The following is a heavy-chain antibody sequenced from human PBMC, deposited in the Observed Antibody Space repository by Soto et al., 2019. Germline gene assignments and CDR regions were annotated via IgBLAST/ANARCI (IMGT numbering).Heavy chain of an antibody. Sequence: QITLKESGPTLVKPTQTLTLTCTFSGFSLSTSGVGVGWVRQPPGEAVEWLALIYWADDKRYSPFLKSRLTIAKDTSKSQVGLPLTFMAPVDTAPYSCAHSLAGDTGNWNDGPFAYWGRVTLVAVSS. CDR1: GFSLSTSGVG. V-gene: IGHV2-5*02. CDR2: IYWADDK. D-gene: IGHD1-20*01. J-gene: IGHJ4*02. CDR3: AHSLAGDTGNWNDGPFAY.